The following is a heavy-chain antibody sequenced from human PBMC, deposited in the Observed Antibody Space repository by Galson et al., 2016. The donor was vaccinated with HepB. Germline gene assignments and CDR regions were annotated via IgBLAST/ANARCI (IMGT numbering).Heavy chain of an antibody. CDR2: ISGSTTYR. Sequence: SLRLSCAVSGFTFSSYSVNWVRQAPGTGLEWVSSISGSTTYRYYADSVKGRFTISRDNAKNSLFLQMNSLRAEDTAVYYCAREREYDLWSGYCSPHRYGMDVWGQGTTVTVSS. CDR1: GFTFSSYS. V-gene: IGHV3-21*01. J-gene: IGHJ6*02. D-gene: IGHD3-3*01. CDR3: AREREYDLWSGYCSPHRYGMDV.